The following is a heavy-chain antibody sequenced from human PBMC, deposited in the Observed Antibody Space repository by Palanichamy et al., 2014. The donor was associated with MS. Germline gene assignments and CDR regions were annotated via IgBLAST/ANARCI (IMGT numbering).Heavy chain of an antibody. CDR3: ARGDHYYDTSGYLVNEYFHH. V-gene: IGHV3-7*04. J-gene: IGHJ1*01. CDR1: GFTFSNYY. Sequence: EVQLVESGGGLVQPGGSLRLSGAASGFTFSNYYMTWVRQGPGKGLEWVANIKQDGSDKFYVDSVKGRFTISRDNAKSSLYLQMNSLRDEDTAVYYCARGDHYYDTSGYLVNEYFHHWGQGTLVTVSS. D-gene: IGHD3-22*01. CDR2: IKQDGSDK.